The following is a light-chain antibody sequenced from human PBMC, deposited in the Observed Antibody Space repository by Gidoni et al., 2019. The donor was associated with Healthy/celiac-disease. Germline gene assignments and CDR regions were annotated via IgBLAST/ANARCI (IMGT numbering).Light chain of an antibody. CDR3: QQSYSTPRT. CDR1: QSISSY. J-gene: IGKJ2*01. CDR2: AAS. V-gene: IGKV1-39*01. Sequence: LQLTQSPSSLSASVGDIVTITCRASQSISSYLNLYKQKAGKDPKLLIYAASSLQSGVPSRFSGSGSGTDFTITISSLQPEDFATYYCQQSYSTPRTFGQGTKLEIK.